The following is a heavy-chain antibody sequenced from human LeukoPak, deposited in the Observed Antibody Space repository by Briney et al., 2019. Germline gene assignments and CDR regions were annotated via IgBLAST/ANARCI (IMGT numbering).Heavy chain of an antibody. J-gene: IGHJ2*01. CDR1: GGSISSGGYS. Sequence: PSQTLSLTCAVSGGSISSGGYSWSLIRQPPGKGLEWIGYIYHSGSTYYNPSLKSRVTISVDRPKNQFSLKLSSVTAADTAVYYCARDAELRNWYFDLWGRGTLVTVSS. D-gene: IGHD1-26*01. CDR2: IYHSGST. CDR3: ARDAELRNWYFDL. V-gene: IGHV4-30-2*01.